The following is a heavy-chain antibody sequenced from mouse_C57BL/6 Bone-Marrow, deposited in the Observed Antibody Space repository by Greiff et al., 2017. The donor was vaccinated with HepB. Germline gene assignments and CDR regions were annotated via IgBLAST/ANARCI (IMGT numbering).Heavy chain of an antibody. CDR1: GFTFSDYY. J-gene: IGHJ4*01. D-gene: IGHD1-1*01. V-gene: IGHV5-12*01. CDR3: ARHGYYGSSCYAMDY. Sequence: DVHLVESGGGLVQPGGSLKLSCAASGFTFSDYYMYWVRQTPEKRLEWVAYISNGGGSTYYPDTVKGRFTISRDNAKNTLYLQMSRLKSEDTAMYYCARHGYYGSSCYAMDYWGQGTSVTVSS. CDR2: ISNGGGST.